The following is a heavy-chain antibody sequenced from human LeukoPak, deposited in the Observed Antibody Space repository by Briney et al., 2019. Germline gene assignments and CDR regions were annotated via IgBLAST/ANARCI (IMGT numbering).Heavy chain of an antibody. V-gene: IGHV4-34*01. CDR1: GASLSGYY. D-gene: IGHD2-15*01. CDR3: ARGYLGSTPFDY. CDR2: INHSGST. Sequence: SETLFLNWAVYGASLSGYYESCIHKLPVTLPVWIGEINHSGSTNYNPSLKSRVTISVDTSKNQFSLKLSSVTAADTAVYYCARGYLGSTPFDYWGQGTLVTVSS. J-gene: IGHJ4*02.